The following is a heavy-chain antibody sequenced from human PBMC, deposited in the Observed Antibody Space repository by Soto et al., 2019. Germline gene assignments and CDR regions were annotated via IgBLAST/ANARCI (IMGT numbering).Heavy chain of an antibody. CDR1: GFTFSSYG. CDR3: ASLEDIVVPAAIGRSSWPRDV. V-gene: IGHV3-33*01. Sequence: GGSLRLSCAASGFTFSSYGMHWVRQAPGKGLEWVAVIWYDGSNKYYADSVKGRFTISRDNSKNTLYLQMNSLRAEDTAVYYCASLEDIVVPAAIGRSSWPRDVWGKGTTVTVSS. J-gene: IGHJ6*04. CDR2: IWYDGSNK. D-gene: IGHD2-2*02.